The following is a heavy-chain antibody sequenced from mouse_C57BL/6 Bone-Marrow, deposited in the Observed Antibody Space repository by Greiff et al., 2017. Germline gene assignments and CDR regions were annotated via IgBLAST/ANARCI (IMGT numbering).Heavy chain of an antibody. CDR2: IYPRSGNT. Sequence: VHLVESGAELARPGASVKLSCKASGYTFTSYGISWVKQRTGQGLEWIGEIYPRSGNTYYNEKFKGKATLTADKSSSTAYMELRSLTSEDSAVYFCARDYGSSSNYWYFDVWGTGTTVTVSS. CDR1: GYTFTSYG. D-gene: IGHD1-1*01. V-gene: IGHV1-81*01. CDR3: ARDYGSSSNYWYFDV. J-gene: IGHJ1*03.